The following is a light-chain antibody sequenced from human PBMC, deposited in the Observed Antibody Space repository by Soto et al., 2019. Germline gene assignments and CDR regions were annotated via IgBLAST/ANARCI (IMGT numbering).Light chain of an antibody. CDR3: SSYTTISTLV. V-gene: IGLV2-14*03. CDR2: DVS. CDR1: SSDVGGYNY. J-gene: IGLJ2*01. Sequence: QSVLTQPASVSGSPGQSITISCTGTSSDVGGYNYVSWYQQHPGKAPKLMIYDVSNRPSGVSNRFSGSKSGNTASLTISGLQADDEADYYCSSYTTISTLVFGGGTKVTVL.